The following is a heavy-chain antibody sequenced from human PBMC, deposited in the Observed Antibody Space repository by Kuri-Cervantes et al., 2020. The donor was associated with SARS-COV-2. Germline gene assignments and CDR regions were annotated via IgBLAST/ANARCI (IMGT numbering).Heavy chain of an antibody. Sequence: GGSLRLSCAASGFSFSNYGMHWVRQAPGKGLEWVASISYEGSNKHYADSVKDRFTISRDYSRDTLYLQMNSLRAEDTAVYYCAAQLLFAFDYWGQGTLVTVSS. CDR1: GFSFSNYG. CDR3: AAQLLFAFDY. CDR2: ISYEGSNK. J-gene: IGHJ4*02. D-gene: IGHD2-2*01. V-gene: IGHV3-30*03.